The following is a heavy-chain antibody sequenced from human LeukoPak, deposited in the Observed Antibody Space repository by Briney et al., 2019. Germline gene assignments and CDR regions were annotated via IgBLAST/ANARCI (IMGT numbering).Heavy chain of an antibody. CDR3: ARNRGWQQFDY. Sequence: GGSLRLSCAGSGFTFSDYWIDWVRQAPGKGLEWVANINQDGSRNTYLESVMGRFTISRDNAKNSLYLQMSHLRVEDTAVYYCARNRGWQQFDYWGQGTLVIVSS. V-gene: IGHV3-7*01. CDR1: GFTFSDYW. CDR2: INQDGSRN. J-gene: IGHJ4*02. D-gene: IGHD5-24*01.